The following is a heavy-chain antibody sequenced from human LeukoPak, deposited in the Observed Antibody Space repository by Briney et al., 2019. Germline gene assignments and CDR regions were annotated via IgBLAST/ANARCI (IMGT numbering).Heavy chain of an antibody. D-gene: IGHD1-26*01. Sequence: GGSLRLSCAASGFTFSSYAMSWVRQAPGKGLEWVGRIKSKTDGGTTDYAAPVKGRFTISRDDSKNTLYLQMNSLKTEDTAVYYCTTRPGIVGATTFDYWGQGTLVTVSS. CDR3: TTRPGIVGATTFDY. V-gene: IGHV3-15*01. CDR1: GFTFSSYA. CDR2: IKSKTDGGTT. J-gene: IGHJ4*02.